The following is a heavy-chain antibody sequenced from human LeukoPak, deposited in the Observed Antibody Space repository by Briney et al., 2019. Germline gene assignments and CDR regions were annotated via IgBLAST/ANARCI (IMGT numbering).Heavy chain of an antibody. CDR2: INPNSGGT. Sequence: ASVKVSCKASGYTFTSYGISWVRQAPGQGLEWMGWINPNSGGTNYAQKFQGRVTMTRDTSISTAYMELSRLRSDDTAVYYCARVNIVVVTALSPGAFDVWGQGTMVTVSS. D-gene: IGHD2-21*02. V-gene: IGHV1-2*02. CDR3: ARVNIVVVTALSPGAFDV. J-gene: IGHJ3*01. CDR1: GYTFTSYG.